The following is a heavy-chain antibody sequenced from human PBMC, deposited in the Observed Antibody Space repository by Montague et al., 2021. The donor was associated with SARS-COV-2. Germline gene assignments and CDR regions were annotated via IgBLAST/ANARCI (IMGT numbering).Heavy chain of an antibody. CDR2: FTGGSGGST. D-gene: IGHD3-10*01. J-gene: IGHJ4*02. CDR1: GFTFSRYA. V-gene: IGHV3-23*01. CDR3: AKDRWGVPGPLDPFDY. Sequence: SLRLSCAASGFTFSRYAMSWVRQAPGKGLEWVSTFTGGSGGSTYYANSVKGRFTISRDSSKNTLYLQMNNLRAEDTAVYYCAKDRWGVPGPLDPFDYWGQGTLVTVSS.